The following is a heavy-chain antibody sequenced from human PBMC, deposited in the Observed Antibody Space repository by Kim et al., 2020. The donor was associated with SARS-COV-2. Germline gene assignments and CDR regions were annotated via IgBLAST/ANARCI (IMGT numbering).Heavy chain of an antibody. Sequence: GGSLRLSCAASGFTFSSYGMHWVRQAPGKGLEWVAVISYDGSNKYYADSVKGRFTISRDNSKNTLYLQMNSLRAEDTAVYYCARDFVWQGIAAAVTGGDDYWGQGTLVTVSS. CDR3: ARDFVWQGIAAAVTGGDDY. CDR2: ISYDGSNK. CDR1: GFTFSSYG. D-gene: IGHD6-13*01. J-gene: IGHJ4*02. V-gene: IGHV3-33*05.